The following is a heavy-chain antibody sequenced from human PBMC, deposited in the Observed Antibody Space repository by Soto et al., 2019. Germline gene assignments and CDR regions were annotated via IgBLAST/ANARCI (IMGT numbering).Heavy chain of an antibody. Sequence: GASVKVSCKASGHTFTSYAMHWVRQAPGQRLEWMGWINAGNGNTKYSQKFQGRVTITRDTSASTAYMELSSLRSEDTAVYYCARVVGYSGYDNGWFDPWGQGTLVTVSS. CDR1: GHTFTSYA. CDR3: ARVVGYSGYDNGWFDP. V-gene: IGHV1-3*01. J-gene: IGHJ5*02. CDR2: INAGNGNT. D-gene: IGHD5-12*01.